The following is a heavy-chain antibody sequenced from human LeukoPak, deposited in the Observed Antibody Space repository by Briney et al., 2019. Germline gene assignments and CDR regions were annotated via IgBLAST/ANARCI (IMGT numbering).Heavy chain of an antibody. J-gene: IGHJ4*02. CDR3: ARRAGDPEYFDF. Sequence: SVKVSCKASGGTFSSYAISWVRQAPGQGLEWMGGIIPIFGTANYAQKFQGRVTITADESTSTAYMELSSLRSEDTAVYYCARRAGDPEYFDFWGQGTLVTVSS. CDR2: IIPIFGTA. CDR1: GGTFSSYA. V-gene: IGHV1-69*13.